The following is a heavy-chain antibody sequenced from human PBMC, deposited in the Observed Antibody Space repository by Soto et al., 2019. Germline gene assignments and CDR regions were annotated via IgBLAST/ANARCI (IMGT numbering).Heavy chain of an antibody. V-gene: IGHV1-46*04. J-gene: IGHJ5*01. CDR3: ARRAARPRVVPLGFGS. CDR2: ITPSGGST. D-gene: IGHD2-15*01. CDR1: GYTFTSYY. Sequence: ASVRVSCKASGYTFTSYYMHWVQQAPGQGLEWMGIITPSGGSTSYAQKLQGRVTMTKDPSTSTAYMELSRLRSDDTAQYYSARRAARPRVVPLGFGSWGQGTLGTVSS.